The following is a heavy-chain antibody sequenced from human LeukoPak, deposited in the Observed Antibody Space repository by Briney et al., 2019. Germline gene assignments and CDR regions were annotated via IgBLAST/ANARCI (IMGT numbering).Heavy chain of an antibody. V-gene: IGHV3-23*01. Sequence: LTGRSLRLSCAASGFTFSSYAMSSVRQAPGKGLEWVSAISVSGGSTYYADSVKGRFTISRDNSKNTLYLQMNSLRAEDTAVYYCAKDQSTGTYYYYYYYMDVWGKGTTVTVSS. CDR3: AKDQSTGTYYYYYYYMDV. CDR1: GFTFSSYA. CDR2: ISVSGGST. J-gene: IGHJ6*03. D-gene: IGHD7-27*01.